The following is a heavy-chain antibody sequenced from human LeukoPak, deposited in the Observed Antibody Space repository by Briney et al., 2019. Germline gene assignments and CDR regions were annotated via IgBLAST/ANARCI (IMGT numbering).Heavy chain of an antibody. V-gene: IGHV1-18*01. Sequence: ASVKVSCKASGYTFTSCAISWVRQAPGQGLEWMGWISAYNGNTNYAQKLQGRVTMTTDTSTSTAYMELRSLRSDDTAVYYCARVRTYYYDSSGYYYPDDYWGQGTLVTVSS. D-gene: IGHD3-22*01. CDR1: GYTFTSCA. J-gene: IGHJ4*02. CDR3: ARVRTYYYDSSGYYYPDDY. CDR2: ISAYNGNT.